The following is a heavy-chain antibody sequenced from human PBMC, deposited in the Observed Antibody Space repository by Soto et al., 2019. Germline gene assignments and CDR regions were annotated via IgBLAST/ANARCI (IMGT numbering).Heavy chain of an antibody. CDR1: GFTFSSFA. J-gene: IGHJ4*02. V-gene: IGHV3-30-3*01. Sequence: QVQLVESGGGVVQPGRSLRLSCAASGFTFSSFAMHWVRQAPGTGLEWLAVISSDVVNYYYAESVKGRFTISRDNSKNPLYLQMNSLRNEDTAVSYCARGGAWTPEGLGYWGQGTLVTVSS. CDR2: ISSDVVNY. D-gene: IGHD2-15*01. CDR3: ARGGAWTPEGLGY.